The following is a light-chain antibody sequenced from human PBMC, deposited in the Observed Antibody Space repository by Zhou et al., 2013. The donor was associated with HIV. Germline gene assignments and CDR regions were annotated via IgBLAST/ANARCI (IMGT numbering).Light chain of an antibody. CDR3: LQHNTYPYT. CDR2: SAS. Sequence: DIQMTQSPSFVSASVGDRVTITCRASQDIATWLAWYQQKPGKAPKRLIYSASSLQSGVPSRFSGSGSGTEFTLTISSLHLEDFATYYCLQHNTYPYTFGQGTKLEIK. CDR1: QDIATW. J-gene: IGKJ2*01. V-gene: IGKV1-17*03.